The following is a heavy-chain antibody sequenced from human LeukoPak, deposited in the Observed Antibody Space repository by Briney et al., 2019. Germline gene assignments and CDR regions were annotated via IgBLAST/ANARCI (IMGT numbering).Heavy chain of an antibody. CDR3: ARLVWSGSYYFDY. J-gene: IGHJ4*02. V-gene: IGHV3-7*01. Sequence: GGSLRLSCAASGFTFSDYYMSWIRQAPGKGLEWVANIKQDGSEKYYVDSVKGRFTISRDNAKNSLYLQMNSLRAEDTAVYYCARLVWSGSYYFDYWGQGTLVTVSS. D-gene: IGHD1-26*01. CDR2: IKQDGSEK. CDR1: GFTFSDYY.